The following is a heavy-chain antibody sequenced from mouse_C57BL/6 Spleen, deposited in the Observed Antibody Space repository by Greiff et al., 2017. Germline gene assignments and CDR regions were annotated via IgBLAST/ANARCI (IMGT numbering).Heavy chain of an antibody. CDR2: IYPGNSDT. Sequence: VQLKQSGTVLARPGASVKMSCKTSGYTFTSYWMHWVKQRPGQGLEWIGAIYPGNSDTSYNQKFKGKAKLTAVTSASTAFMELSSLTNEDSAVYYCTRTDSPELGPTWFAYWGQGTLVTVSA. CDR1: GYTFTSYW. D-gene: IGHD4-1*01. V-gene: IGHV1-5*01. J-gene: IGHJ3*01. CDR3: TRTDSPELGPTWFAY.